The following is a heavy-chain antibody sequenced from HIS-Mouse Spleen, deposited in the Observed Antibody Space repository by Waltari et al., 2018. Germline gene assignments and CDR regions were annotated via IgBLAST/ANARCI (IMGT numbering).Heavy chain of an antibody. J-gene: IGHJ4*02. CDR2: ISYDGSNK. D-gene: IGHD5-18*01. CDR3: ARDDRLIGWDTYYFDY. V-gene: IGHV3-30-3*01. CDR1: GFTVSSYA. Sequence: QVQLVESGGGVVQPGRSLRISWAASGFTVSSYAMLWVRQAPGKGLEWVAVISYDGSNKYYADSVKGRFTISRDNSKNTLYLQMNSLRAEDTAVYYCARDDRLIGWDTYYFDYWGQGTLVTVSS.